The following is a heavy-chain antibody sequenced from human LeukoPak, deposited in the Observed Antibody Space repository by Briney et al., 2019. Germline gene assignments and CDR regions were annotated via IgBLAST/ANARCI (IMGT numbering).Heavy chain of an antibody. CDR2: INPNSGST. CDR3: AREAYSAARPQTWFDP. D-gene: IGHD6-6*01. J-gene: IGHJ5*02. Sequence: ASVKVSCKASGYTFTDYYIHWVRQAPGQGLEWMGWINPNSGSTNSAQKFQGRVTMTRDTSITTAYMELSRLRSDDTAMYFCAREAYSAARPQTWFDPWGQGTLVTVSS. CDR1: GYTFTDYY. V-gene: IGHV1-2*02.